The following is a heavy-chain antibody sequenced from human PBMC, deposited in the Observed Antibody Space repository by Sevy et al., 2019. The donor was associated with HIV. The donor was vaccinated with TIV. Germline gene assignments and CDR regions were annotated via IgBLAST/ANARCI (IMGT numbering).Heavy chain of an antibody. J-gene: IGHJ4*02. Sequence: QLGGSLRLSCAASGFTFGTYAMSWVRQAPGKGLEWVSTISGSGGRTYYADSVKGRFTISRDNSKNTLYLQMNSLRAEDTAVYYCAIAVYASKVVVTNGFDYWGQGTLVTVSS. CDR1: GFTFGTYA. CDR3: AIAVYASKVVVTNGFDY. D-gene: IGHD3-22*01. V-gene: IGHV3-23*01. CDR2: ISGSGGRT.